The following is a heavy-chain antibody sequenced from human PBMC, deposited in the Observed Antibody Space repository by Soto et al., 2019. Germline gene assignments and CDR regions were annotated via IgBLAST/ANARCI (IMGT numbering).Heavy chain of an antibody. CDR3: ARAIRPITMTYLNWFDP. D-gene: IGHD3-22*01. V-gene: IGHV4-30-4*08. CDR1: GGSFSGYY. J-gene: IGHJ5*02. Sequence: SETLSLTCAVYGGSFSGYYWTWIRQPPGKGLEWIGYIYYSGSTYYNPSLKSRVTISVDTSKNQFSLKLSSVTAADTAVYYCARAIRPITMTYLNWFDPWGQGTXVTGSS. CDR2: IYYSGST.